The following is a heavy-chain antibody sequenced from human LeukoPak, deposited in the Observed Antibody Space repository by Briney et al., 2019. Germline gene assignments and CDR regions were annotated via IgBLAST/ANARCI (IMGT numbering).Heavy chain of an antibody. CDR1: GGSFSGYY. Sequence: SETLSLTCAVYGGSFSGYYWSWIRQPPGKGLEWIGEINHSGSTNYNPSLKSRVTISVDTSKNQFSLKLSSVTAVDTAVYYCARSLGATRAFDIWGQGTMVTVSS. J-gene: IGHJ3*02. D-gene: IGHD1-26*01. CDR3: ARSLGATRAFDI. CDR2: INHSGST. V-gene: IGHV4-34*01.